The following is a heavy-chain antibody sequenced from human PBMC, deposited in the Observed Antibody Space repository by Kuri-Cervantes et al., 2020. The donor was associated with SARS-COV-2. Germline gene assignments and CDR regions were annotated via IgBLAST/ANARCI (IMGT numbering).Heavy chain of an antibody. J-gene: IGHJ4*02. CDR1: GFTFSSYA. D-gene: IGHD3-3*01. CDR2: ISYDGSNK. CDR3: AGGFLGWLDY. Sequence: GGSLRLSCAASGFTFSSYAMHWVRQAPGKGLEWVAVISYDGSNKYYADSVKGRFTISRDNSKNTLYLQMNSLRAEDTAVYYCAGGFLGWLDYWGQGTLVTVSS. V-gene: IGHV3-30-3*01.